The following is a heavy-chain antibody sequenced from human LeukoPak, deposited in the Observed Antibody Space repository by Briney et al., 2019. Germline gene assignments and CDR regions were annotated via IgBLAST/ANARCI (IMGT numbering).Heavy chain of an antibody. J-gene: IGHJ4*02. Sequence: SETLSLTCTVSGGSISSGSYYWSWIRQPAGKGLEWIGRIYTSGSTNYNPSLKSRVTISVDTSKNQFSLKLSSVTAADTAVYYCASSGYYDKFDYWGQGTLVTVSS. CDR1: GGSISSGSYY. CDR2: IYTSGST. CDR3: ASSGYYDKFDY. V-gene: IGHV4-61*02. D-gene: IGHD3-22*01.